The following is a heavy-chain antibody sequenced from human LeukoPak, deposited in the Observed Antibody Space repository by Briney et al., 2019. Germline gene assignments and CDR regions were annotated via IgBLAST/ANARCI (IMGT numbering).Heavy chain of an antibody. CDR1: GFTFSSYS. D-gene: IGHD6-13*01. V-gene: IGHV3-21*01. Sequence: PGGSLRLSCSASGFTFSSYSMNWVRQAPGKGLEWVSSISSSSSYIYYADSVKGRFTISRDNAKNSLYLQMNSLRAEDTAVYYCARGEGYSSFYDYWGQGTLVTVSS. J-gene: IGHJ4*02. CDR2: ISSSSSYI. CDR3: ARGEGYSSFYDY.